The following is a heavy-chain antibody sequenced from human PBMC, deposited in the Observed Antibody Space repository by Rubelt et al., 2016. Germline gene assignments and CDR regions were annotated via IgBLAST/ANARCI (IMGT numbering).Heavy chain of an antibody. Sequence: QLQLQESGPGLVKPSETLSLTCTVSGGSISSSSYYWGWIRQPPGKGLEWIGSIYYIGSTYYNRHLKRGVTTSVDTSKNQFSLKLTSVTAADTAVYYCASPSSGGFDCWGQGTLVTVSS. CDR2: IYYIGST. CDR1: GGSISSSSYY. CDR3: ASPSSGGFDC. J-gene: IGHJ4*02. V-gene: IGHV4-39*01. D-gene: IGHD6-19*01.